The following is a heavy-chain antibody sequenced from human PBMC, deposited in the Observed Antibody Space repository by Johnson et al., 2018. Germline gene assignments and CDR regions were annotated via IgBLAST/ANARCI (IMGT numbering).Heavy chain of an antibody. Sequence: QVQLVESGGGVVQXGRSLRLSCTASGFTFNSYAMYWVRQAPDKGLEWVAVMSYDGGNKNYADYVKGRFTISRDNAKNSLYLQMKSLRAEDTAVYYCAMLEGVFSEAFDIWGQGTMVTVSS. CDR2: MSYDGGNK. CDR1: GFTFNSYA. D-gene: IGHD2-15*01. V-gene: IGHV3-30-3*01. J-gene: IGHJ3*02. CDR3: AMLEGVFSEAFDI.